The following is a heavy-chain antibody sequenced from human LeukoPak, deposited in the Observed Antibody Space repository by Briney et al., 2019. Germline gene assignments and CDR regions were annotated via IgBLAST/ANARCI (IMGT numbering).Heavy chain of an antibody. D-gene: IGHD3-3*01. CDR3: ARQRGYRRRGPDAFDI. J-gene: IGHJ3*02. CDR1: GYTFTGYY. Sequence: VASVKVSCKASGYTFTGYYMHWVRQAPGQGLEWMGWINPNSGGTNYAQKFQGRVTMTRDTSISTAYMELSRLRSDDTAVYYCARQRGYRRRGPDAFDIWGQGTMVTVSS. CDR2: INPNSGGT. V-gene: IGHV1-2*02.